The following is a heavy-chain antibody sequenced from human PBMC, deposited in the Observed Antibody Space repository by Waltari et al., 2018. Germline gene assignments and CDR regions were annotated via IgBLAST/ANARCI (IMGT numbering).Heavy chain of an antibody. J-gene: IGHJ4*02. D-gene: IGHD3-10*01. Sequence: QVQLVESGGGVVQPVRSLSLSCAASGFPFSSYGLHWIRQAPGKGLEWVAVISYDGNNKYYADSVKGRFTISRDNSKNTLYLQMNSLRGEDTAVYYCAKDSDPWRGNTWPDFDYWGQGILVTVSS. CDR1: GFPFSSYG. CDR3: AKDSDPWRGNTWPDFDY. CDR2: ISYDGNNK. V-gene: IGHV3-30*18.